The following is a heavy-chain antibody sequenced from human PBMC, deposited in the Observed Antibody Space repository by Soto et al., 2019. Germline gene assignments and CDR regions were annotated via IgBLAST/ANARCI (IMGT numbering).Heavy chain of an antibody. D-gene: IGHD3-10*01. CDR3: ARLYMGGSGSYPENWFDP. CDR1: GCSISRCY. J-gene: IGHJ5*02. CDR2: IYYSGST. V-gene: IGHV4-59*08. Sequence: PSETLSLTCTVSGCSISRCYSKWIWQLPGKGLELIVYIYYSGSTNYNPSLKSRVTISVDTSKNQFSLKLSSVTAADTAVYYCARLYMGGSGSYPENWFDPWGQGTLVTVS.